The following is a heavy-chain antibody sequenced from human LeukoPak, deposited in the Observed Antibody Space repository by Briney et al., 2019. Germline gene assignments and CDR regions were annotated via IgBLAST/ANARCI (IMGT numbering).Heavy chain of an antibody. Sequence: ASVKVSCKASGYTFTSYGISWVRQAPGQGLEWMGWISAYNGNTNYAQKLQGRVTMTTDTSTSTAYMELRSLRSDDTAVYYCARDSQEHKIVVVEYAFDIWGQGTMVTVSS. V-gene: IGHV1-18*01. J-gene: IGHJ3*02. CDR2: ISAYNGNT. CDR3: ARDSQEHKIVVVEYAFDI. D-gene: IGHD3-22*01. CDR1: GYTFTSYG.